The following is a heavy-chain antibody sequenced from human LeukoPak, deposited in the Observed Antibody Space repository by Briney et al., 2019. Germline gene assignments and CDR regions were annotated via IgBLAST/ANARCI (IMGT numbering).Heavy chain of an antibody. CDR2: ISGSGGST. J-gene: IGHJ4*02. V-gene: IGHV3-23*01. D-gene: IGHD5-18*01. CDR3: ATNVDTAMVPDY. CDR1: GFTFDDYA. Sequence: GGSLRLSCAASGFTFDDYAMHWVRQAPGKGLEWVSAISGSGGSTYYADSVKGRFTISRDNSKNTLYLQMDSLRAEDTAVYYCATNVDTAMVPDYWGQGTLVTVSS.